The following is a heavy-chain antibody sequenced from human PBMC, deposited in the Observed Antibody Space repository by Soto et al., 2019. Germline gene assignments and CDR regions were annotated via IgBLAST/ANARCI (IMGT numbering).Heavy chain of an antibody. CDR3: ARPSGIVVVRSDAFDI. CDR2: IYPGDSDT. V-gene: IGHV5-51*01. D-gene: IGHD3-22*01. CDR1: GDSFTSYW. Sequence: GESLKISCKGSGDSFTSYWIAWVRQIPGKGLEWMGIIYPGDSDTRYSPSFQGQVTISADKSISTAYLQWSSLKASDTAMYYCARPSGIVVVRSDAFDIWGQGTMVTVSS. J-gene: IGHJ3*02.